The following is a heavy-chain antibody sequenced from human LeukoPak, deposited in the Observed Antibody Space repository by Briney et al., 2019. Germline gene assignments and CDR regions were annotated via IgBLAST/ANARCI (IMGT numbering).Heavy chain of an antibody. D-gene: IGHD3-3*01. CDR1: GFTFSSYA. V-gene: IGHV3-23*01. CDR3: AKDADFGVVITSNFDY. CDR2: ISGSGGST. Sequence: GGSLRLSCAASGFTFSSYAMSWVRQAPGKGLEWVSAISGSGGSTYYADSVKGRFTIFRDNSKNTLYLQMNSLRAEDTAVYYCAKDADFGVVITSNFDYWGQGTLVTVSS. J-gene: IGHJ4*02.